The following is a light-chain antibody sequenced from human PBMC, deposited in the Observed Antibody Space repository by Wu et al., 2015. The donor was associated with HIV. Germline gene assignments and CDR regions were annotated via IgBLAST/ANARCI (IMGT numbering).Light chain of an antibody. CDR3: QQSSNWPLT. J-gene: IGKJ5*01. CDR1: QSVTKY. CDR2: DIS. Sequence: EIVLTQSPATLSLSPGERATLSCRASQSVTKYLAWYQQKPGQTLRLLIHDISTRAPGIPARFSGGGSGTDFTLSISSLEPEDFAVYYCQQSSNWPLTFGQGTRLEIK. V-gene: IGKV3-11*01.